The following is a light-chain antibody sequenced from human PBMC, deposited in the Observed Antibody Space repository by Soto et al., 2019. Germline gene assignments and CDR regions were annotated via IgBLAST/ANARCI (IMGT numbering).Light chain of an antibody. CDR1: QSINTY. Sequence: DIQMTQSPSSLSASVGDRVTITCRASQSINTYLNWYQQQPGKAPKLLIYAASTLQGGVPSRFSVSGSGSDFTLTISSLQPEDFATYYCQQTYSPPSITFGQGTRLDIK. V-gene: IGKV1-39*01. J-gene: IGKJ5*01. CDR2: AAS. CDR3: QQTYSPPSIT.